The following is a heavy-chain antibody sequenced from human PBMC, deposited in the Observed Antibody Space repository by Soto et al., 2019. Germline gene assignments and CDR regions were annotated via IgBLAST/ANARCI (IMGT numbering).Heavy chain of an antibody. CDR3: ARDQPGYSYGYGLRY. V-gene: IGHV3-21*01. CDR1: GFTFSSYS. CDR2: ISSSSSYI. J-gene: IGHJ4*02. Sequence: EVQLVESGGGLVKPGGSLRLSCAASGFTFSSYSMNWVRQAPGKGLEWVSSISSSSSYIYYADSVKGRFTISRDNAKNSLYQQMNSLRAEDTAVYYCARDQPGYSYGYGLRYWGQGTLVTFAS. D-gene: IGHD5-18*01.